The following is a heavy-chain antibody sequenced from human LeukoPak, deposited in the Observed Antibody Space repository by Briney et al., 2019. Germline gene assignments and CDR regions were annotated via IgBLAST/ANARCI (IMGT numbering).Heavy chain of an antibody. Sequence: PGRSLRLSCAASGFTFSSYGMHWVRQAPGKGLEWVAVISYDGSNKYYADSVKGRFTISRDNSKNTLYLQMNSLRAEDTAVYYCAKQGLPFGEYSGAYFDYWGQGTLVTVSS. V-gene: IGHV3-30*18. CDR1: GFTFSSYG. CDR3: AKQGLPFGEYSGAYFDY. D-gene: IGHD3-10*01. J-gene: IGHJ4*02. CDR2: ISYDGSNK.